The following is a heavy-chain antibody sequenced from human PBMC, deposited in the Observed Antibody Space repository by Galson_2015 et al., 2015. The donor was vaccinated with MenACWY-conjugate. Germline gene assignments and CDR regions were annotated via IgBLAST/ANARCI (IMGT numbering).Heavy chain of an antibody. CDR3: SRTGATPGDY. CDR2: IYWDDDK. J-gene: IGHJ4*02. CDR1: GFSLSTSGVG. Sequence: PALVKPTQTLTLTCTFSGFSLSTSGVGVGWIRQPPGKALEWLALIYWDDDKRYSPSLRSRLTITKDISKNHVVLTMTNMDPVDTATYYCSRTGATPGDYWGQGTLVTVSS. V-gene: IGHV2-5*02. D-gene: IGHD2-15*01.